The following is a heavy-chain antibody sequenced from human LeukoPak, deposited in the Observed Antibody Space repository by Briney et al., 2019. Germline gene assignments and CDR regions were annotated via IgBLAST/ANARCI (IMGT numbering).Heavy chain of an antibody. V-gene: IGHV3-33*06. CDR2: ISYDGKNI. D-gene: IGHD5-12*01. CDR3: AKTYSRESGYDFFFHY. Sequence: GGSLRLSCAASGFSFSNYGFHWVRQAPGKGLDWVSAISYDGKNIHYAYSVKGRFTISRDNSRNTVYLQMNSLRVEDTAVYYCAKTYSRESGYDFFFHYWGQGTRVTVSS. CDR1: GFSFSNYG. J-gene: IGHJ4*02.